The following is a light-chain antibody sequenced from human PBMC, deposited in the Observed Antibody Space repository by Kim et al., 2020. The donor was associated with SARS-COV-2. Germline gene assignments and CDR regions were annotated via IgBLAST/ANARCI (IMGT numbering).Light chain of an antibody. CDR1: QSVGSRN. CDR2: GAS. Sequence: SPGDRANRSCRARQSVGSRNLAWFQQKPGQAPSLLIYGASNRPTGVPDRFSGGGSATDFTLTITRLEPEDFAVYYCQQYATSPWTFGQGTKVDIK. V-gene: IGKV3-20*01. J-gene: IGKJ1*01. CDR3: QQYATSPWT.